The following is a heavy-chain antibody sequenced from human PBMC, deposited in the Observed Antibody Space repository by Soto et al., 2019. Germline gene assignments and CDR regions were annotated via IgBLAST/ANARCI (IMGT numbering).Heavy chain of an antibody. CDR3: ARAYDFWSGYYAPYFDY. J-gene: IGHJ4*02. D-gene: IGHD3-3*01. CDR1: GGSISSGDYY. V-gene: IGHV4-30-4*01. Sequence: SETLSLTCTVSGGSISSGDYYWSWIRQPPGKGLEWIGYIYYSGSTYYNPSLKSRVTISVDTSKNQFSLKLSSVTAADTAVYYCARAYDFWSGYYAPYFDYWGQGTLVTVSS. CDR2: IYYSGST.